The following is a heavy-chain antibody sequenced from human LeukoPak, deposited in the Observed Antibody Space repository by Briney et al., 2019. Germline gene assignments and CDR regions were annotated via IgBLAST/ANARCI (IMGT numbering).Heavy chain of an antibody. D-gene: IGHD3-10*01. Sequence: GGSLRLSCAASGFTFSSYAMSWVRQAPGKGLEWVSGISGSGGNTYYADSVKGRFTISRDNSKNTLYLQMNSLRAEDTAVYYCAKAATKTFGSGSYSADYWGQETLVTVSS. CDR3: AKAATKTFGSGSYSADY. CDR1: GFTFSSYA. CDR2: ISGSGGNT. V-gene: IGHV3-23*01. J-gene: IGHJ4*02.